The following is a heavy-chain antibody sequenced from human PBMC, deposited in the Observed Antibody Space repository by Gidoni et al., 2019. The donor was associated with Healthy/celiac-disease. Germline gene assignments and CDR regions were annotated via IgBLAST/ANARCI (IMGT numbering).Heavy chain of an antibody. CDR1: GFTFRSSP. Sequence: EVQLLESGGGLVQPGGSLRLSCAASGFTFRSSPMSWVRQAPGKGLEWVSAISGSGGSTYYADSVKGRFTISRDNSKNTLYLQMNSLRAEDTAVYYCAKTVQLIAAAGTEYFDYWGQGTLVTVSS. J-gene: IGHJ4*02. V-gene: IGHV3-23*01. CDR2: ISGSGGST. D-gene: IGHD6-13*01. CDR3: AKTVQLIAAAGTEYFDY.